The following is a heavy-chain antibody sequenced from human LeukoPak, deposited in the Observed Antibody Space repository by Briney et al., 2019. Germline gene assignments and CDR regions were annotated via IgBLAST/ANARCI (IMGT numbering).Heavy chain of an antibody. J-gene: IGHJ4*02. CDR2: IIPIFGTA. CDR3: ARRYGLGTYNPY. V-gene: IGHV1-69*01. D-gene: IGHD3-10*01. CDR1: GGTFSSYA. Sequence: SVKVSCKASGGTFSSYAISWVRQAPGQGLEWMGGIIPIFGTANYAQKFQGRVTITADESTSTAYMELSSLRSEDTAVYYCARRYGLGTYNPYWGQGTLVTVSS.